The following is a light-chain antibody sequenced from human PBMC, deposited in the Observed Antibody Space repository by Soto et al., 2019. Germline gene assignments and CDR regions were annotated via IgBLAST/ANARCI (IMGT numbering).Light chain of an antibody. CDR2: GNS. J-gene: IGLJ3*02. CDR3: QSYDSSLSVWV. CDR1: SSNIGAGYD. V-gene: IGLV1-40*01. Sequence: QPVLTQPPSVSGAPGQRVTISCTGSSSNIGAGYDVHWYQQLPGTAPKFLIYGNSNRPSGVPDRFSGSKSGTSASLAITGLQAEDEADYYCQSYDSSLSVWVFGGGTKLTVL.